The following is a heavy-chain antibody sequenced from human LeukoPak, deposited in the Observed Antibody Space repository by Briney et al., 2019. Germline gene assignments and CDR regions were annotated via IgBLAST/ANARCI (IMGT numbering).Heavy chain of an antibody. V-gene: IGHV1-2*02. D-gene: IGHD2-2*01. Sequence: GASVKVSCKASGYTFSGYYMHWVRQAPGQGLEWMGLINPNSGGTNYAQKFQGRVTMTRDTSISTAYMELSRLSSDDTAVYYCARDSCSSTSCLSIDDYWGQGTLVTVSS. CDR1: GYTFSGYY. CDR3: ARDSCSSTSCLSIDDY. CDR2: INPNSGGT. J-gene: IGHJ4*02.